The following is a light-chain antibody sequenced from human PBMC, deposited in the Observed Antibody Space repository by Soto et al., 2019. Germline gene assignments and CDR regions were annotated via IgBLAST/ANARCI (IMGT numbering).Light chain of an antibody. CDR2: LNSDGSH. CDR3: QTWGTGIVV. J-gene: IGLJ2*01. V-gene: IGLV4-69*01. Sequence: QAVLTQSPSASASLGASVKLTCTLSSGHSSYAIAWHQQQPEKGPRYLMKLNSDGSHSKGDGIPDRFSGSSSGDERYLTIYSLQSKDEADYYCQTWGTGIVVFGGGTKLTVL. CDR1: SGHSSYA.